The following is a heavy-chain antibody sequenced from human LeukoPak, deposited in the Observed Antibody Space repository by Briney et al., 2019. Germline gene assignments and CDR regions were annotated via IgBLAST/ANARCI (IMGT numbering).Heavy chain of an antibody. CDR3: ARDLFVAADWFGLPDY. J-gene: IGHJ4*02. V-gene: IGHV3-30*03. CDR1: GFTFSSYG. CDR2: ISYDGSNK. D-gene: IGHD6-13*01. Sequence: PGGSLRLSCAASGFTFSSYGMHWVRQAPGKGLEWVAVISYDGSNKYYADSVKGRFTISRDNSKNTLYLQMNSLRAEDTAVYYCARDLFVAADWFGLPDYWSQGTLVTVSS.